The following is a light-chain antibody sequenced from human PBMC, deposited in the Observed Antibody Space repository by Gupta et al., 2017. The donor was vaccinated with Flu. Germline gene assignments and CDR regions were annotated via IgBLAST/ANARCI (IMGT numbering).Light chain of an antibody. CDR2: YAA. J-gene: IGKJ1*01. CDR1: QSVSSY. CDR3: HQRSDRPPET. Sequence: ATLSLSPGERATLACRASQSVSSYLSGYQQKPGRAPRLLMNYAANRATSSPARRSSSSACTNFTRTIISLQPEDVSVYYYHQRSDRPPETFGQGTKVEIK. V-gene: IGKV3-11*01.